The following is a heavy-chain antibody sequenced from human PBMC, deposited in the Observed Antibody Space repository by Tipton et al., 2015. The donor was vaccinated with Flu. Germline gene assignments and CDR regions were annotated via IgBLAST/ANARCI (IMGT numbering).Heavy chain of an antibody. D-gene: IGHD6-13*01. V-gene: IGHV3-7*01. CDR1: GFTLSSYW. Sequence: SLRLSCAASGFTLSSYWMSWVRQAPGKGLEWVANIKQDGSEKYYVDSVKGRFTIPRDNAKNSLYLQMNSLRVEDTAVYYCARGPLPDSNWYNGLDVWGQGTTVTVFS. CDR2: IKQDGSEK. CDR3: ARGPLPDSNWYNGLDV. J-gene: IGHJ6*01.